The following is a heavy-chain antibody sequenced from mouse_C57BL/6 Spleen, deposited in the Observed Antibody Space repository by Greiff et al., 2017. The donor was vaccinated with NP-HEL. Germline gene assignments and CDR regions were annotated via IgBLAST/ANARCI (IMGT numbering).Heavy chain of an antibody. CDR1: GYSITSGYY. J-gene: IGHJ3*01. D-gene: IGHD2-5*01. CDR2: LRYDGSN. Sequence: DVKLQESGPGLVKPSQSLSLTCSVTGYSITSGYYWNWIRQFPGNNLECMGYLRYDGSNNYNPSFKNRISITRDTSKNQFFLKLKSVTTEDTATYYCATVDYSNFSWFAYWGQGTLVTAAA. CDR3: ATVDYSNFSWFAY. V-gene: IGHV3-6*01.